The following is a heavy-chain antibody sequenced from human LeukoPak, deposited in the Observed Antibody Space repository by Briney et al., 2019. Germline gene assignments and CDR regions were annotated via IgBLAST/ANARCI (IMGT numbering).Heavy chain of an antibody. J-gene: IGHJ4*02. V-gene: IGHV3-15*01. D-gene: IGHD3-3*01. CDR2: IKSSTDGGTT. CDR3: TREDTIFGVVINDY. CDR1: GFTFNNAW. Sequence: SGGSLRLSCAASGFTFNNAWMSWVRQAPGKGLEWVGRIKSSTDGGTTDYVAPVKGRFTISRDDSKSIAYLQMNSLKTEDTAVYYCTREDTIFGVVINDYWGQGTLVTVSS.